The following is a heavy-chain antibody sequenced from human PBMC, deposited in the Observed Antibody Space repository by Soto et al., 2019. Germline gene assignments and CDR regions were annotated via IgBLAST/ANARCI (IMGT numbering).Heavy chain of an antibody. CDR3: ARRSPSWAFDI. D-gene: IGHD2-15*01. CDR1: GFTFSSYA. Sequence: GGSLRLSCAASGFTFSSYAMNWVRQAPGKGLEWVSVISGSGSSTYYADSVKGRFTISRDNSKNTLYLQMSSLRAEDTAVYYCARRSPSWAFDIWGQGTMVTVSS. CDR2: ISGSGSST. V-gene: IGHV3-23*01. J-gene: IGHJ3*02.